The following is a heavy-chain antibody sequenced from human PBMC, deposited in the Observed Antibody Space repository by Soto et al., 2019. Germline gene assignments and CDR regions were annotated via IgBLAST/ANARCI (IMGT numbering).Heavy chain of an antibody. Sequence: QVQLVQSGADVQRPGSSVRVTCKASGDTFNFYTINWVRHAPGQGLQWMGRINPILSMSNYAPRFQGRVTMTADKSTSTAYMELSSLRSEDTAMYYCATSYGSGYRAFDSWGQGALVTVSS. CDR2: INPILSMS. D-gene: IGHD3-10*01. CDR3: ATSYGSGYRAFDS. V-gene: IGHV1-69*02. CDR1: GDTFNFYT. J-gene: IGHJ4*02.